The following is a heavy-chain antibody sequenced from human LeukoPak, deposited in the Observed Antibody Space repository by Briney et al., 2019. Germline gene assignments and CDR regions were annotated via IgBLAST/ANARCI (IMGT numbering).Heavy chain of an antibody. CDR2: INHSGST. Sequence: SETLSLTCTVSGGSISGYYWGWIRQPPGKGLEWIGEINHSGSTNYNPSLKSRVTISVDTSKNQFSLKLSSVTAADTAVYYCARGSYGDHHYYYGMDVWGQGTTVTVSS. CDR1: GGSISGYY. V-gene: IGHV4-34*01. D-gene: IGHD4-17*01. J-gene: IGHJ6*02. CDR3: ARGSYGDHHYYYGMDV.